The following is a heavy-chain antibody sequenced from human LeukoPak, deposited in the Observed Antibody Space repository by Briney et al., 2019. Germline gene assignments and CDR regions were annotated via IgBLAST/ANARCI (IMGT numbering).Heavy chain of an antibody. CDR3: ARHEGGWFDP. CDR2: INHSGST. CDR1: GGSFSGYY. D-gene: IGHD3-16*01. J-gene: IGHJ5*02. Sequence: PSETLSLTCAVYGGSFSGYYWSWIRQPPGKGLEWIGEINHSGSTNYNPSLKSRVTISVDTSKNQFSLKLSSVTAADTAVYNCARHEGGWFDPWGQGTLVTVSS. V-gene: IGHV4-34*01.